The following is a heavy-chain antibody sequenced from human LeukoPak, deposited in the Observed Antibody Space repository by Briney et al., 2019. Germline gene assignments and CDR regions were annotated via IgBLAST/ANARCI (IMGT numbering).Heavy chain of an antibody. V-gene: IGHV1-69*05. CDR1: GGTFSSYA. J-gene: IGHJ6*03. D-gene: IGHD3/OR15-3a*01. CDR3: ARCARGLYYYYMDV. Sequence: GASVKVSCKASGGTFSSYAISWVRQAPGQGLEWMGGIIPIFGTANYAQKFQGRVTITTDESTSTAYMELSSLRSEDTAVYYCARCARGLYYYYMDVWGKGTTVTVSS. CDR2: IIPIFGTA.